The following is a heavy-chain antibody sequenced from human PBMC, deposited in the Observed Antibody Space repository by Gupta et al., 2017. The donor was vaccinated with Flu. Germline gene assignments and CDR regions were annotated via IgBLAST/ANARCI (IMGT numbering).Heavy chain of an antibody. CDR3: ASPFPWFGESRGYFQH. Sequence: QLQLQESGPGLVKPSETLSLTCTVSGGSISSSSYYWGWLRQPPGKGLEWIGSIYYSGSTYYNPPLKSRVTISVDTSKNQFSLKLSSVTAADTAVYYCASPFPWFGESRGYFQHWGQGTLVTVSS. CDR2: IYYSGST. V-gene: IGHV4-39*01. D-gene: IGHD3-10*01. J-gene: IGHJ1*01. CDR1: GGSISSSSYY.